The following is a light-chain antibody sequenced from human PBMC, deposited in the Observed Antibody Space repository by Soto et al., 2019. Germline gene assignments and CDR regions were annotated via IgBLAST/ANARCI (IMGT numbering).Light chain of an antibody. J-gene: IGKJ5*01. CDR2: GAS. V-gene: IGKV3-20*01. Sequence: EIVLTQSPGTLSLSPGESATLLCRASQFVSSRYLAWYQQKPGQAPSLLIYGASSRATGIPARFSGSGSGTDFTLTINPLEPEDFAVYFCQQYGSSPITFGQGTRLDIK. CDR1: QFVSSRY. CDR3: QQYGSSPIT.